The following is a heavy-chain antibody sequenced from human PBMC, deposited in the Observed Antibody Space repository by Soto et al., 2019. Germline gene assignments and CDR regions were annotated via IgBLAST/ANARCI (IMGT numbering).Heavy chain of an antibody. V-gene: IGHV1-18*04. J-gene: IGHJ6*02. Sequence: GASVKVSCKASGYTFTSYGISWVRQAPGQGLEWMGWISAYNGNTNYAQKLQGRVTMTTETSTSTAYMELRSLRSDDTAVYYCARLGRYYYDSSGDDYYYYGMDVWGQGTTVTVSS. D-gene: IGHD3-22*01. CDR3: ARLGRYYYDSSGDDYYYYGMDV. CDR1: GYTFTSYG. CDR2: ISAYNGNT.